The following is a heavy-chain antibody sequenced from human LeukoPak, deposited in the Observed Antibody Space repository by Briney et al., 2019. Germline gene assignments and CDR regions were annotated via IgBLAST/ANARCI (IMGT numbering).Heavy chain of an antibody. J-gene: IGHJ3*02. Sequence: PSETLSLTCTISGGSVSNYSWSWIRQPPGKGLEWIGYIYHSGSTYYNPSLKSRVTISVDRSKNQFSLKLGSVTAADTAVYYCAGYGSGSYPQDAFDIWGQGTMVTVSS. V-gene: IGHV4-30-2*01. CDR1: GGSVSNYS. CDR3: AGYGSGSYPQDAFDI. D-gene: IGHD3-10*01. CDR2: IYHSGST.